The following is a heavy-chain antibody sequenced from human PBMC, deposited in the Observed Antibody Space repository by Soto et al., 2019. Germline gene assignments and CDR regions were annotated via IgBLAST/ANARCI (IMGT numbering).Heavy chain of an antibody. J-gene: IGHJ4*02. CDR2: ISNDGSNK. Sequence: QVQLVESGGGVVQPGRSLRLSCAASGFTFSSNVMHWVRQAPGEGLEWVAVISNDGSNKYLADSVRGRFTISRDNSNNTLYLQMHCLRPEDTAVYYCANATWYGSGPTGYFFGYWGQGALVTVSS. CDR3: ANATWYGSGPTGYFFGY. D-gene: IGHD3-10*01. CDR1: GFTFSSNV. V-gene: IGHV3-30-3*01.